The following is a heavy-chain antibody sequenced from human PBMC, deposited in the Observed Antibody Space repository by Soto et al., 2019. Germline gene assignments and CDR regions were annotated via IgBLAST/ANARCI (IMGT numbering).Heavy chain of an antibody. J-gene: IGHJ4*02. CDR1: GFTFSNVW. D-gene: IGHD1-26*01. CDR2: IKSRTENETT. Sequence: GHLVESGGGFVKPGGSLTLSCAASGFTFSNVWLSWVRQCPGKGLEWLGRIKSRTENETTDYASPARGRFIISRDDSKHMLYLPLNSLKSEDTGVYYCVTVLPHANSGFDYWGQGTPVTVSS. V-gene: IGHV3-15*01. CDR3: VTVLPHANSGFDY.